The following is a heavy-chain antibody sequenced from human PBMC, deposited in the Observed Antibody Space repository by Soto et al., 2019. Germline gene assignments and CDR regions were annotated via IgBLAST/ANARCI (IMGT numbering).Heavy chain of an antibody. D-gene: IGHD3-3*01. CDR1: GFTFTSFA. V-gene: IGHV3-30*18. J-gene: IGHJ4*02. CDR2: ISHDGRDK. Sequence: SLRLSCAASGFTFTSFAMHWVRQAPVNVLEWVALISHDGRDKYYGDSVKGRFTISRDNSKNTVYLQADSLRAEDTAVYYCAKDGDYDFWSGYYPPYHFDYWGQGTLVTVSS. CDR3: AKDGDYDFWSGYYPPYHFDY.